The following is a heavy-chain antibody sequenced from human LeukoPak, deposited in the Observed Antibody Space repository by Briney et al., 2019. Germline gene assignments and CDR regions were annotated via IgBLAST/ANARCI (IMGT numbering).Heavy chain of an antibody. V-gene: IGHV3-23*01. CDR1: GFPFRTYA. D-gene: IGHD4-17*01. CDR3: AKDVYGDYGGLDY. J-gene: IGHJ4*02. Sequence: GGSLRLSCAASGFPFRTYAMSWVRQAPGKGLEWVSSIRGSDGSTYYADSVKGRFAISRDNSKKTLYLQMNSLRAEDTAAYYCAKDVYGDYGGLDYWGQGTLVTVSS. CDR2: IRGSDGST.